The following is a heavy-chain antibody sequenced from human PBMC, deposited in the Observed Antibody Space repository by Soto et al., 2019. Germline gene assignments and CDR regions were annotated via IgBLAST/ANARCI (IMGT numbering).Heavy chain of an antibody. Sequence: QVFLQESGPGLVKPSQTLYLTCTVSGGSIWSPGYYWTWIRHHPGMGLEWIGHIQNSGTTRYNPALKSRVDISIDMSRDHFSLTMTSVAAADTAVIYFVRTFEHRDGYSSAWIIDSWGHGTLVRVSS. CDR1: GGSIWSPGYY. CDR2: IQNSGTT. J-gene: IGHJ5*01. V-gene: IGHV4-31*03. CDR3: VRTFEHRDGYSSAWIIDS. D-gene: IGHD4-4*01.